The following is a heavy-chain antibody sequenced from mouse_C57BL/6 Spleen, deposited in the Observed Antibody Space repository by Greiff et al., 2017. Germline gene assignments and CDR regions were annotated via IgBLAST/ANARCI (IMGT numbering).Heavy chain of an antibody. CDR3: ARQPNWFFDY. J-gene: IGHJ2*01. V-gene: IGHV5-6*01. Sequence: EVKLMESGGDLVKPGGSLKLSCAASGFTFSSYGMSWVRQTPDKRLEWVATISSGGSYTYYPDSVKGRFTISRDNAKNTLYLQMSSLKSEDTAMYYCARQPNWFFDYWGQGTTLTVSS. CDR2: ISSGGSYT. CDR1: GFTFSSYG. D-gene: IGHD4-1*02.